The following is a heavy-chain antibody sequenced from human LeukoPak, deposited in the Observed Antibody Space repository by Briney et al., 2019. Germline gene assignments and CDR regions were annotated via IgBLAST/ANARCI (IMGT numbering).Heavy chain of an antibody. J-gene: IGHJ5*02. Sequence: SETLFLTCAVYGGSFSGYYWSWIRQPPGKGLEWIGEINHSGSTNYNPSLKSRVTISVDTSKNQFSLNLSSVTAADTAVYYCARGSKYYYDSSGFPNWFDPWGQGTLVTVSS. V-gene: IGHV4-34*01. CDR1: GGSFSGYY. CDR2: INHSGST. CDR3: ARGSKYYYDSSGFPNWFDP. D-gene: IGHD3-22*01.